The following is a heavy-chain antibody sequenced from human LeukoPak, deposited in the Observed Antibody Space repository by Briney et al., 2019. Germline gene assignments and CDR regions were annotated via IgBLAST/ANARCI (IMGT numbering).Heavy chain of an antibody. J-gene: IGHJ5*02. CDR3: ARHAHSRGSSWSSWFDP. Sequence: TSSETLSLTCTVSGGSISSYYWSWIRQPPGKGLEWIGYIYYIGSTNYNPSLKSRVTISVDTSKNQFSLKLSSVTAADTAVYYCARHAHSRGSSWSSWFDPWGQGTLVTVSS. V-gene: IGHV4-59*08. D-gene: IGHD6-13*01. CDR2: IYYIGST. CDR1: GGSISSYY.